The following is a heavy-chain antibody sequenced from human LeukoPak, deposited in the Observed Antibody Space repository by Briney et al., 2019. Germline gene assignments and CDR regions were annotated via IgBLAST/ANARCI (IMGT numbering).Heavy chain of an antibody. CDR2: IRSKAYGGTT. CDR3: TRDLGYCSSTCCYAGSDY. D-gene: IGHD2-2*01. CDR1: GFTFGDYT. Sequence: GGSLRLSCTASGFTFGDYTMRWFRQAPGKGLEWVAFIRSKAYGGTTEYAASVKGRFTNSRDDSKSIAYLQMNSLKTEDTAVYYCTRDLGYCSSTCCYAGSDYWGQGTLVTVSS. J-gene: IGHJ4*02. V-gene: IGHV3-49*03.